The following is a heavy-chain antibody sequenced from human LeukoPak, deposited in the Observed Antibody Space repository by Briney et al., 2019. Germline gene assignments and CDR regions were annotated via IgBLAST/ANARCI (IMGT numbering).Heavy chain of an antibody. Sequence: GGSLSLSCAASGFSFRSYGMRWVRQAPGKGLEWVSGISGGGAYTDYAGSVKGRSTISRDNYKNTLYLQMNSLRGEDTAGYYCAKGNKDRGSYYFDYWGQGTLVTVSS. CDR3: AKGNKDRGSYYFDY. CDR1: GFSFRSYG. CDR2: ISGGGAYT. D-gene: IGHD3-10*01. V-gene: IGHV3-23*01. J-gene: IGHJ4*02.